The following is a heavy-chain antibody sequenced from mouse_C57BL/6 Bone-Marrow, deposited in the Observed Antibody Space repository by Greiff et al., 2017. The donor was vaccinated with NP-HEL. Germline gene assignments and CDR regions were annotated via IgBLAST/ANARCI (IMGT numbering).Heavy chain of an antibody. CDR3: ASSGGIYYYGSSHWYFDV. Sequence: VQLQQPGAELVKPGASVKVSCKASGYTFTSYWMHWVKQRPGQGLEWIGRIHPSDSDTNYIQQFKGKATLTVDKSSSTAYMQLSSLTSEDSAVDYCASSGGIYYYGSSHWYFDVWGTGTTVTVSS. V-gene: IGHV1-74*01. D-gene: IGHD1-1*01. J-gene: IGHJ1*03. CDR1: GYTFTSYW. CDR2: IHPSDSDT.